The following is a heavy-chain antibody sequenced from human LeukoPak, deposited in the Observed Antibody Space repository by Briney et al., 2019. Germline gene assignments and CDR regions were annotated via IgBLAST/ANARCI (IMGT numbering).Heavy chain of an antibody. CDR1: GGSISSYY. D-gene: IGHD4-17*01. V-gene: IGHV4-59*08. CDR2: IYYSGGT. J-gene: IGHJ4*02. CDR3: ASLGTTAANY. Sequence: SETLSLTCTVSGGSISSYYWSWIRQPPGKGLEWIGYIYYSGGTNYNPSLKSRVTISVDTSKNQFSLKLSSVTAADTAVYYCASLGTTAANYWGQGTLVTVSS.